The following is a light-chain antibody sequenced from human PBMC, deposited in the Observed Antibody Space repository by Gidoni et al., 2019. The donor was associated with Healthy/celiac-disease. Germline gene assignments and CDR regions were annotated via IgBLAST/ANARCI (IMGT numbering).Light chain of an antibody. CDR1: ALPKQY. CDR3: QSADSSGTYYV. V-gene: IGLV3-25*02. J-gene: IGLJ1*01. Sequence: SYELTQPPPLSVSPGQTARITCSEDALPKQYAYWYQQKPGQAPVLVIYKDSERPSGIPERFSGSSSGTTVTLTISGVQAEDEADYYCQSADSSGTYYVFGTGTKVTVL. CDR2: KDS.